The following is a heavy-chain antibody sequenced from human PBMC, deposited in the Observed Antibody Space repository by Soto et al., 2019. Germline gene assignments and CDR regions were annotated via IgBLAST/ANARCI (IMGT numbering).Heavy chain of an antibody. CDR2: ISYGGRT. Sequence: SDTLSLTCSVAGRSISMSSYYSVLICHPTGKGLVWIGDISYGGRTFCSASIKSRVTMSVETSKSLFSLRLRCVTAAVTSVYSCAGCGRGSFYSYDYYKDDWVKGT. D-gene: IGHD2-21*01. CDR3: AGCGRGSFYSYDYYKDD. CDR1: GRSISMSSYY. J-gene: IGHJ6*03. V-gene: IGHV4-39*01.